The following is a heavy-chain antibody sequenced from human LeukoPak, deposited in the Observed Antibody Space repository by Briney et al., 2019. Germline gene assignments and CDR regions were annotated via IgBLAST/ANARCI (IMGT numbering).Heavy chain of an antibody. J-gene: IGHJ4*02. CDR2: IYYSGST. CDR1: GGSISSSSYY. CDR3: ARESGIAAADY. D-gene: IGHD6-13*01. V-gene: IGHV4-39*07. Sequence: LETLSLTCTVSGGSISSSSYYWGWIRQPPGKGLEWIGSIYYSGSTYYNPSLKSRVTISVDTSKNQFSLKLSSVTAADTAVYYCARESGIAAADYWGQGTLVTVSS.